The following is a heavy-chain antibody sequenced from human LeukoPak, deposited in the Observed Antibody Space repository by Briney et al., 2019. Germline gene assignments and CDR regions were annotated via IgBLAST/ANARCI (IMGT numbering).Heavy chain of an antibody. CDR3: ARQKVRGVIWPKPYFDY. Sequence: PGGSLRLSCAASGFTFSSYWMSWVRQAPGKGLEWVANIKQDGSEKYYVDSVKGRFTISRDNARNSLYLQMNSLRAEDTAVYYCARQKVRGVIWPKPYFDYWGQGTLVTVSS. CDR2: IKQDGSEK. D-gene: IGHD3-10*01. CDR1: GFTFSSYW. J-gene: IGHJ4*02. V-gene: IGHV3-7*01.